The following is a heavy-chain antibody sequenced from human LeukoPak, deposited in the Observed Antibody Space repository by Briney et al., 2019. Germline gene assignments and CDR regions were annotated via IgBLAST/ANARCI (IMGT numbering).Heavy chain of an antibody. CDR2: IQYDGSDE. CDR3: AKEIGYCRGGVCPLHDAFYI. CDR1: GFILSGQG. V-gene: IGHV3-30*02. J-gene: IGHJ3*02. Sequence: PGGSLRLSCAASGFILSGQGMHCVRQTPGKGLEWGAFIQYDGSDEHLVESVMCPFTTSRDNSRDSLFLQMNNLRHDDTAVYYCAKEIGYCRGGVCPLHDAFYIWGQGTMVTVSS. D-gene: IGHD2-15*01.